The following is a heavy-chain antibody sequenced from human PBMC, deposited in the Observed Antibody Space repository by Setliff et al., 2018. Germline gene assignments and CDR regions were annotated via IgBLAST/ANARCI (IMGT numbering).Heavy chain of an antibody. CDR3: ARWWSTRFDP. J-gene: IGHJ5*02. Sequence: SETLSLTCTVSGVSIRSYYWSWIRQPAGKGLEWIGRIYSSGDTNYNPSLKSRATMSVDTSKNHFSLNLTSVTAADTAVYYCARWWSTRFDPWGQGTLVTVSS. CDR2: IYSSGDT. D-gene: IGHD2-15*01. V-gene: IGHV4-4*07. CDR1: GVSIRSYY.